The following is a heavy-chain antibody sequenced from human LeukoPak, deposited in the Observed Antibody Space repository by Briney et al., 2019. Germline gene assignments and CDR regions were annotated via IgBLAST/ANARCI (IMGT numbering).Heavy chain of an antibody. CDR3: AKDKVPDRTVAGLDY. V-gene: IGHV3-30*18. CDR1: GFTFSSYG. Sequence: GGSLRLSCAASGFTFSSYGMHWVRQAPGKGLEWVAVISYDGSNKYYADSVKGRFTISRDNSKNTLYLQMNSLRAEDTAVYYCAKDKVPDRTVAGLDYWGQGTLVTVSS. D-gene: IGHD6-19*01. CDR2: ISYDGSNK. J-gene: IGHJ4*02.